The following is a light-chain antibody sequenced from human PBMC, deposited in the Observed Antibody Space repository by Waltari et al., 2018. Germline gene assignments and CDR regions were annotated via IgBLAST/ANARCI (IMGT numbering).Light chain of an antibody. CDR3: QQYSSPLT. Sequence: ELVLTQSPGTLSLSPGERATLPCRASQRVSSSYLAWYQQKPGQAPRLLIYAASTRATDIPDRFSGSGSGTDFTLTISRLEPEDFAVYYCQQYSSPLTFGPGTKVDVK. V-gene: IGKV3-20*01. J-gene: IGKJ3*01. CDR2: AAS. CDR1: QRVSSSY.